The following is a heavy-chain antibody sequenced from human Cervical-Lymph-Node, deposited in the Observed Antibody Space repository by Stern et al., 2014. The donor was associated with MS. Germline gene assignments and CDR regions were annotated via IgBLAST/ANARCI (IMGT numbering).Heavy chain of an antibody. V-gene: IGHV1-3*01. Sequence: QVQLVQSGAEVKKPGASMTISCKTSGYNFIDHAIHWVRQAPGQRLEGMGWINGGPGTTKYSQKFQGRVSFTRDKAASAAYMDLSSLSPDDTAVYYCARQPDYSDFLDFWGQGTLVTVSS. J-gene: IGHJ4*02. CDR2: INGGPGTT. D-gene: IGHD4-11*01. CDR1: GYNFIDHA. CDR3: ARQPDYSDFLDF.